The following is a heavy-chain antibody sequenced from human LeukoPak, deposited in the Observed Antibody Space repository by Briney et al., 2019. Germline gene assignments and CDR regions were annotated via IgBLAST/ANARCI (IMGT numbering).Heavy chain of an antibody. Sequence: GGSLRLSCAASGFTFSSYAMSWVRQAPGKGLVWVSRINTDGTYTSSADSVKGRFTTSRDNAKNTLYLQMNSLRAEDTAVYYCTRDLHVWGQGTLVTVSS. J-gene: IGHJ4*02. CDR2: INTDGTYT. CDR1: GFTFSSYA. V-gene: IGHV3-74*01. CDR3: TRDLHV.